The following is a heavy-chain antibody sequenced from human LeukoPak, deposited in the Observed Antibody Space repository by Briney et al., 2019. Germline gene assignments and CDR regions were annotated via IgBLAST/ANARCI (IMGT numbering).Heavy chain of an antibody. V-gene: IGHV3-64*01. D-gene: IGHD3-22*01. CDR3: ARDRGYYDSSAEMDY. CDR1: GFTFSSYA. Sequence: GGSLRLSCAASGFTFSSYAMHWVRQAPGKGLEYVSAISSNGGSTYYANSVKGRFTISRDNSKNTLYLQMGSLRAEDMAVYYCARDRGYYDSSAEMDYWGQGTLVTVSS. CDR2: ISSNGGST. J-gene: IGHJ4*02.